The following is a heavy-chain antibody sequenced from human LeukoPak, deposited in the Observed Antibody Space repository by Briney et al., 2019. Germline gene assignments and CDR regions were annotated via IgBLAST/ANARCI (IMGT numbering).Heavy chain of an antibody. CDR2: INHSGST. CDR1: GGSFSGYY. Sequence: SETLSLTCAVYGGSFSGYYWSWIRQPPGKGLEWIGEINHSGSTNYNPSLKSRVTISVDTSKNQFSLKLSSVTAADTAVYYCARISNSDYYYFDYWGQGTLVTVSS. CDR3: ARISNSDYYYFDY. D-gene: IGHD5-12*01. V-gene: IGHV4-34*01. J-gene: IGHJ4*02.